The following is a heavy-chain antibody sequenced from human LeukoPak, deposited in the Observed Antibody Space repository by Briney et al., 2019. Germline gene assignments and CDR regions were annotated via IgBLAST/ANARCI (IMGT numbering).Heavy chain of an antibody. J-gene: IGHJ4*02. V-gene: IGHV3-73*01. Sequence: GGSLRLSCAASGFTFSGSAMHWVRQASGKGLEWVGRIRSKANSYATAYAASVKGRFTISRDDSKNTAYLQMNSPKTEDTAVYYCFTGIFDYWGQGTLVTVSS. D-gene: IGHD6-13*01. CDR2: IRSKANSYAT. CDR1: GFTFSGSA. CDR3: FTGIFDY.